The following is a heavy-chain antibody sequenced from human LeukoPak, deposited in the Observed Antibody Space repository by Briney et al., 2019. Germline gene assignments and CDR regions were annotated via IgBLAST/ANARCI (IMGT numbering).Heavy chain of an antibody. CDR1: GFTFNNYG. CDR2: IRYDGGNT. V-gene: IGHV3-30*02. CDR3: AKDSLFLEWSEQGWFDP. J-gene: IGHJ5*02. Sequence: PGGPLRLSCVVSGFTFNNYGMHWVRQAPGKGLEWVAFIRYDGGNTDCADSVKGRFTISRDNSKNTLYLQMNSLRVEDTAVYYCAKDSLFLEWSEQGWFDPWGQGTLVTVSS. D-gene: IGHD3-3*01.